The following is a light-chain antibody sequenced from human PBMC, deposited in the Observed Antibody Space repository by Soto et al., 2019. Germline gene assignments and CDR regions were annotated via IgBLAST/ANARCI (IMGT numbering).Light chain of an antibody. Sequence: DFVMTQSPDSLAVSLGERATINCKSSRTVLSNSNNKNYLAWYQQKPGQPPKLLIYWASTRESGVPDRFSGSGSGTDFTLTITNLKAGDVAVYYCQQYYAIPYTFGQGTKLEIK. CDR2: WAS. J-gene: IGKJ2*01. CDR3: QQYYAIPYT. CDR1: RTVLSNSNNKNY. V-gene: IGKV4-1*01.